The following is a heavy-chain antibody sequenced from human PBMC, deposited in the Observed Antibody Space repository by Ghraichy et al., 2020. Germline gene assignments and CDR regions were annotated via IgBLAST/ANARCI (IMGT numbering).Heavy chain of an antibody. V-gene: IGHV1-18*01. Sequence: ASVKVSCKASGFTFTSYGISWVRQAPGQGLEWMGWISGYNGNTKYAQKFQDRVTMTTDTSTSTGYMEFRSLRPDDTAVYFCARSGSGYYNYWGQGTLVTVSS. CDR2: ISGYNGNT. J-gene: IGHJ4*02. CDR1: GFTFTSYG. D-gene: IGHD3-3*01. CDR3: ARSGSGYYNY.